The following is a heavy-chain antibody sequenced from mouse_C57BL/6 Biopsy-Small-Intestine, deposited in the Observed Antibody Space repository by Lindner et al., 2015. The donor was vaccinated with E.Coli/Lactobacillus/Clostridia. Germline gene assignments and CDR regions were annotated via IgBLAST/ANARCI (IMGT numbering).Heavy chain of an antibody. Sequence: SVKVSCKASGYTFTSYGITWVRQAPGQGLEWMGWISAYNGKTNYAQKFQGRVTMTTDTSTSTAYMELRSLRSDDTAVYYCARDLLCTGGVCDSTIYYKYFYMDVWGKGTTVTVSS. J-gene: IGHJ1*03. CDR2: ISAYNGKT. V-gene: IGHV1-14*01. D-gene: IGHD1-1*01. CDR3: ARDLLCTGGVCDSTIYYKYFYMDV. CDR1: GYTFTSYG.